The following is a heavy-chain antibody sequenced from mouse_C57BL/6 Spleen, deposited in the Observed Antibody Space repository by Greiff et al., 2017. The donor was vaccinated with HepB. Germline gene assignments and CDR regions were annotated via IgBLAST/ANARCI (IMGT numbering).Heavy chain of an antibody. J-gene: IGHJ2*01. CDR3: ARLYYGNHYFDY. Sequence: QVQLQQPGAELVRPGSSVKLSCKASGYTFTSYWMDWVKQRPGQGLEWIGNIYPSDSETHYNQKFKDKATLTVDKSSSTAYMQLSSLTSEDSAVYYCARLYYGNHYFDYWGQGTTLTVSS. CDR1: GYTFTSYW. D-gene: IGHD2-1*01. V-gene: IGHV1-61*01. CDR2: IYPSDSET.